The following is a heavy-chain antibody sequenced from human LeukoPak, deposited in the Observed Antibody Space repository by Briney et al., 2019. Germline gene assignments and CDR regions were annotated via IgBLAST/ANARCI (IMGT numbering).Heavy chain of an antibody. CDR2: IYTSGST. CDR3: ARVGWPLIGYDYVWGSYRPSYYFDY. D-gene: IGHD3-16*02. Sequence: TSETLSLTCTVSGGSISSGSYYWSWIRQPAGKGLEWIGRIYTSGSTNYNPSLKSRVTISVDTSKNQFSLKLSSVTAADTAVYYCARVGWPLIGYDYVWGSYRPSYYFDYWGQGTLVTVSS. J-gene: IGHJ4*02. V-gene: IGHV4-61*02. CDR1: GGSISSGSYY.